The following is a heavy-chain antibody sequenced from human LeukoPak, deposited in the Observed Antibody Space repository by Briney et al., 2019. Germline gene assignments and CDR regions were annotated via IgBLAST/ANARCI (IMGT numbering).Heavy chain of an antibody. CDR2: VYYSGST. D-gene: IGHD3-16*01. Sequence: PSETLSLTCAVSSGSVSSGSYYWSWLRQPSGKGLEWIEYVYYSGSTNYNPSLKSRVTISVDTSKNQFSLKLSSVTAAGTAVYYCARDARMGRSFDYWGQGTLVTVSS. CDR3: ARDARMGRSFDY. CDR1: SGSVSSGSYY. V-gene: IGHV4-61*01. J-gene: IGHJ4*02.